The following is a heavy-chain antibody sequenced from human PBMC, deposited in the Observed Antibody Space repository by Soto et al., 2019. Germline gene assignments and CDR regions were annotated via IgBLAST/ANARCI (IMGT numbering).Heavy chain of an antibody. CDR3: ATVPYCSSTSCPNWFDP. CDR1: GYTLTELS. CDR2: FDPEDGET. Sequence: QVQLVQSGAEVKKPGASVKVSCKVSGYTLTELSMHWVRQAPGKVLEWMGGFDPEDGETIYAQKFQGRVTMTEDTSTDTADMELSSLRSEDTAVYYCATVPYCSSTSCPNWFDPWGQGTLVTVSS. J-gene: IGHJ5*02. D-gene: IGHD2-2*01. V-gene: IGHV1-24*01.